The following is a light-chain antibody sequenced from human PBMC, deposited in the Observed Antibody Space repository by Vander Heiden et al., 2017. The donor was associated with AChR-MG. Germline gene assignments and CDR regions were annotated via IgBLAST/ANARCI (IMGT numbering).Light chain of an antibody. Sequence: FMLTQPPSVSESPGKTVTISCTGSSGSIASDYGQWYQQRPGSAPTTVIYEDNQRPSGVPDRFSGSIDSSSNSASLTISGLKTEDEADYYCQSYDSSTVVFGGGTKLTVL. J-gene: IGLJ2*01. CDR3: QSYDSSTVV. CDR2: EDN. CDR1: SGSIASDY. V-gene: IGLV6-57*02.